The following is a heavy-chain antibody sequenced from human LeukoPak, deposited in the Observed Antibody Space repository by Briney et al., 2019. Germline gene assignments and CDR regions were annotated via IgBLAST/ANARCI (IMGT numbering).Heavy chain of an antibody. Sequence: GGSLRLSCAASGFTFSNYGMHWVRQAPGKGLEWVAVISYDGSNKYYADSVKGRFTISRDNSKNTLYLQMNSLRAEDTAVYYCAKDHYGDSYYFDYWGQGTLVTVSS. CDR1: GFTFSNYG. J-gene: IGHJ4*02. D-gene: IGHD4-17*01. V-gene: IGHV3-30*18. CDR3: AKDHYGDSYYFDY. CDR2: ISYDGSNK.